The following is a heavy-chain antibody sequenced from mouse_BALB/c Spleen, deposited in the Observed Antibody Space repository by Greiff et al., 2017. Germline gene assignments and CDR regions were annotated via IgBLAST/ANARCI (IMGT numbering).Heavy chain of an antibody. Sequence: VQLKESGGDLVKPGGSLKLSCAASGFTFSSYGMSWVRQTPDKRLERVATISSGGSYTYYPDSVKGRFTISRDNAKNTLYLQMSSLKSEDTAMYYCARQGGLGQFAYWGQGTLVTVSA. CDR2: ISSGGSYT. J-gene: IGHJ3*01. CDR1: GFTFSSYG. D-gene: IGHD4-1*01. CDR3: ARQGGLGQFAY. V-gene: IGHV5-6*01.